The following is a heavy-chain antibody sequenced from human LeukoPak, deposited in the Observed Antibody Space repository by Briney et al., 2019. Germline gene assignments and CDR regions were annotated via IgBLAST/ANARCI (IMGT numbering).Heavy chain of an antibody. Sequence: PGGSLRLSYAASGFTFSSYSMNWVRQAPGKGLEWVSSISSSSSYIYYADSVKGRFTISRDIAKNSLYLQMNSLRAEDTALYYCARDLRGSSWYGNWFDPWGQGTLVTVSS. D-gene: IGHD6-13*01. CDR3: ARDLRGSSWYGNWFDP. CDR1: GFTFSSYS. V-gene: IGHV3-21*04. CDR2: ISSSSSYI. J-gene: IGHJ5*02.